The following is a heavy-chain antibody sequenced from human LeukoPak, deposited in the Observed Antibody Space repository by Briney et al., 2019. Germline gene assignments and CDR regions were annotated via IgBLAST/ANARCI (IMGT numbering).Heavy chain of an antibody. D-gene: IGHD3-16*01. CDR2: ISSNGGST. J-gene: IGHJ4*02. CDR3: ARELLGGVFNLLGY. CDR1: GFTFSSYA. Sequence: PGGSLRLSCAASGFTFSSYAMHWVRQAPGKGLEYVSAISSNGGSTYYANSVKGRFTISRDNSKNTLYLQMGSLRAEDMAVYHCARELLGGVFNLLGYWGQGTLVTVSS. V-gene: IGHV3-64*01.